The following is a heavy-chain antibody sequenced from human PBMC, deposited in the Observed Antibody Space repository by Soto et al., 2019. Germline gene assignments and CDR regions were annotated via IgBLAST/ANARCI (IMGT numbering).Heavy chain of an antibody. J-gene: IGHJ5*01. V-gene: IGHV4-59*01. D-gene: IGHD3-10*02. Sequence: QVQLQESGPGLVKPSETLSLTCTVSGGSISSYYWSWIRQPPGKGLEWIGFIFYSGSTSYNPSLQSRFTISIDTSEYQFSLELHSVTAAATAVYYCASMIGDPVLSFDSWGQGTLVAVSS. CDR3: ASMIGDPVLSFDS. CDR2: IFYSGST. CDR1: GGSISSYY.